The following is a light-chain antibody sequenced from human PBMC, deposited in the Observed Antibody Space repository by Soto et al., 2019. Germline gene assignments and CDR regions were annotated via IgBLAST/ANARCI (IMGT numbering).Light chain of an antibody. J-gene: IGKJ5*01. Sequence: DIQMRQSPSSLSTSVGDRVTITCLASQSISSYLNWYQQKPGKAPKLLVSAASILESGVPSRFSGSGSGTDFTLTISRLEPEDFAVYYCQQYGSSPITFGQGTRLEIK. CDR1: QSISSY. CDR3: QQYGSSPIT. CDR2: AAS. V-gene: IGKV1-39*01.